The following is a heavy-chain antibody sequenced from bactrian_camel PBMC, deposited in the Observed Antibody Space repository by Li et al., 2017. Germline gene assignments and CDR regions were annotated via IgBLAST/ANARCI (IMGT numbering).Heavy chain of an antibody. V-gene: IGHV3S42*01. D-gene: IGHD4*01. Sequence: VQLVESGGGLVQPGWSLRLSCAAFGFTFSDYAMSWVRQAPGQEREAVAAIYSGDGSAIYSDSAKGRFTISQDNAEKTVILRMNSLNPEDTGVYYCVRDYKSGDYRDDFGYWGQGTQVTVS. CDR3: VRDYKSGDYRDDFGY. CDR2: IYSGDGSA. J-gene: IGHJ6*01. CDR1: GFTFSDYA.